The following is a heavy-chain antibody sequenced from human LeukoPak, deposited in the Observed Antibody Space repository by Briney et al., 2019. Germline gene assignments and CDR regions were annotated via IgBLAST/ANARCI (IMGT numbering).Heavy chain of an antibody. CDR3: ARSGQHLFDF. Sequence: PGGSLRLSCAASGFTFSSSEMNWVRQAPGKGLEWVSYISSSGGTISYADSVKGRFTISRDNARNSLYLQMNSLRAEDTATYYCARSGQHLFDFWGQGTLVTVSS. D-gene: IGHD6-13*01. CDR1: GFTFSSSE. V-gene: IGHV3-48*03. J-gene: IGHJ4*02. CDR2: ISSSGGTI.